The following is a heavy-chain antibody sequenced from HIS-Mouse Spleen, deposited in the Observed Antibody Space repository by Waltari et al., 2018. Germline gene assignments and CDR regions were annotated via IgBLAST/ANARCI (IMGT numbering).Heavy chain of an antibody. D-gene: IGHD6-13*01. V-gene: IGHV4-39*07. CDR1: GGSISSSSYY. J-gene: IGHJ2*01. CDR3: AREIPYSSSWYDWYFDL. Sequence: QLQLQESGPGVVKPSETLSLTWTVSGGSISSSSYYWGWSRQPPGKGLEWIGSIQYRGRPNNKPALKRRVAISVDTSKNQSSLKVSYVTAADTAVYYCAREIPYSSSWYDWYFDLWGRGTLVTVSS. CDR2: IQYRGRP.